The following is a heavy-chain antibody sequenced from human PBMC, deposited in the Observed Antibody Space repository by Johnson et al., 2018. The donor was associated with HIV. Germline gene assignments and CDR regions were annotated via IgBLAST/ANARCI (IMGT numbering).Heavy chain of an antibody. J-gene: IGHJ3*02. Sequence: QVQLVESGGDVVQPGGSLRLSCAASGFSFSSYGIHWVRQAPGKGLEWVAFTQYDGSNKYYADSVKGRFTISRDNSKKTLFLQMNNLRAEDTAVYYCAKAFSSSWSDAFDIWGQGTMVTVSS. CDR3: AKAFSSSWSDAFDI. V-gene: IGHV3-30*02. D-gene: IGHD6-13*01. CDR2: TQYDGSNK. CDR1: GFSFSSYG.